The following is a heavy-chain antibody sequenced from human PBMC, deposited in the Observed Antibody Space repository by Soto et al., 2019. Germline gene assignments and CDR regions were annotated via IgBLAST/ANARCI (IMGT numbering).Heavy chain of an antibody. D-gene: IGHD3-16*02. CDR2: INHSGST. CDR3: ARGDDYVWGSYPHLDS. V-gene: IGHV4-34*01. CDR1: GGSFSGYY. Sequence: SETLSLTCAVYGGSFSGYYWSWIRQPPGKGLEWIGEINHSGSTNYNPSLKSRVTISVDTSKNQFSLKLSSVTAADTAVYYCARGDDYVWGSYPHLDSRGQGTLVTVSS. J-gene: IGHJ4*02.